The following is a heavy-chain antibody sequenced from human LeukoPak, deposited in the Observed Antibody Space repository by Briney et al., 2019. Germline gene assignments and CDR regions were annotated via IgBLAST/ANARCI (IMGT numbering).Heavy chain of an antibody. CDR2: INPNSGGT. Sequence: ASVKVSCKASGYTFTGYYMHWVRQAPGQGLEWMGWINPNSGGTNYAQKFQGRVTMTRDTSISTAYMELSRLRSDDTAVYYCARVHTPGRDGYNTGLDYWGQGTLVTVSS. CDR3: ARVHTPGRDGYNTGLDY. D-gene: IGHD5-24*01. CDR1: GYTFTGYY. V-gene: IGHV1-2*02. J-gene: IGHJ4*02.